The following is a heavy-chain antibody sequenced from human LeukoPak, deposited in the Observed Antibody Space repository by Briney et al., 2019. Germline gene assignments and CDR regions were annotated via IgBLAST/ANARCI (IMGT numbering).Heavy chain of an antibody. J-gene: IGHJ4*02. CDR3: ARVMSGLGSYYMAAFDY. V-gene: IGHV1-69*13. D-gene: IGHD3-10*01. CDR2: IIPIFGTA. CDR1: GGTFSSYA. Sequence: SVKVSCKASGGTFSSYAISWVRQAPGQGLEWMGGIIPIFGTANYAQKFQGRVTISADESTSIAYMELSSLTSEDTAVYYCARVMSGLGSYYMAAFDYWGQGTLVTVSS.